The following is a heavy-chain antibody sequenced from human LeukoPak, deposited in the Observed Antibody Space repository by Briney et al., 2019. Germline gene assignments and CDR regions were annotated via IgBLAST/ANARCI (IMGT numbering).Heavy chain of an antibody. J-gene: IGHJ4*02. CDR3: ARVYSSSYDY. Sequence: PGGSLRLSCAASGFTVSSNYMSWVRQAPGKGLEWVSVIYSGDSTYYADSVKGRFTISRDNSKNTLYLQMNSLRAEDTAVYYCARVYSSSYDYWGQGTLVTVSS. D-gene: IGHD6-13*01. CDR1: GFTVSSNY. CDR2: IYSGDST. V-gene: IGHV3-53*01.